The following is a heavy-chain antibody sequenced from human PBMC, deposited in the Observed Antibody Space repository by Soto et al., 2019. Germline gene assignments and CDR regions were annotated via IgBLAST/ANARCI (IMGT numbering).Heavy chain of an antibody. Sequence: GASVKVSCKASGFTFTSSAVQWVRQARGQRLEWIGWIVVGSGNTNYAQKFQERVTITRDISTSTAYMELSSLRSEDTAVYYCAADRHALQDGYNYQKYAFDIWGQGTMVTVSS. CDR1: GFTFTSSA. V-gene: IGHV1-58*01. D-gene: IGHD5-12*01. CDR2: IVVGSGNT. J-gene: IGHJ3*02. CDR3: AADRHALQDGYNYQKYAFDI.